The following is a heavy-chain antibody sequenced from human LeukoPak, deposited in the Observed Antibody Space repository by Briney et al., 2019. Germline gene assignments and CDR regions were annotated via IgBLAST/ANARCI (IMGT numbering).Heavy chain of an antibody. Sequence: SQTLSLTCTVSGGSISSGSYHWSWIRQPAGKGLEWIGRIYTSGSTNYNPSLKSRVTISVDTSKNQFSLKLSSVTAADTAVYYCARAGYDFWSGYNRAFDYWGQGTLVTVSS. V-gene: IGHV4-61*02. CDR1: GGSISSGSYH. J-gene: IGHJ4*02. CDR3: ARAGYDFWSGYNRAFDY. D-gene: IGHD3-3*01. CDR2: IYTSGST.